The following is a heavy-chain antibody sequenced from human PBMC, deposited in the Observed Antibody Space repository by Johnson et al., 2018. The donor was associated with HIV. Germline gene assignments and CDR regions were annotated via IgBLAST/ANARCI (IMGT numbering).Heavy chain of an antibody. V-gene: IGHV3-23*04. CDR3: ARLKYYYDSSGYYYQNAFDI. D-gene: IGHD3-22*01. Sequence: VQLVESGGGVVQPGRSLRLSCAASGFTFSSYAMHWVRQAPGKGLEWVSAISGSGGSTYYADSVKGRFTISRDNSKNSLYLQMNSLRAEDTALYYCARLKYYYDSSGYYYQNAFDIWGQGTMVTVSS. CDR1: GFTFSSYA. CDR2: ISGSGGST. J-gene: IGHJ3*02.